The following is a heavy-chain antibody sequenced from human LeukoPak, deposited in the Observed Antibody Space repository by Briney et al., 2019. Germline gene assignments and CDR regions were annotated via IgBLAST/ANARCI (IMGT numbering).Heavy chain of an antibody. CDR2: IRNKTNNYAT. CDR1: GLTFRNYW. D-gene: IGHD2-21*02. CDR3: IAWVVTAYT. Sequence: PGGSLRLSCAASGLTFRNYWMSWVRQASGKGLEWVGRIRNKTNNYATAYAASVKGRFTISRDDSENTTYLQIKSLKTEDTAVYYCIAWVVTAYTWGQGTLVTVSS. V-gene: IGHV3-73*01. J-gene: IGHJ4*02.